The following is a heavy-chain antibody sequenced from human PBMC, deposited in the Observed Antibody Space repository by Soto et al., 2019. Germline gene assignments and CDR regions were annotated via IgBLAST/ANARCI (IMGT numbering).Heavy chain of an antibody. Sequence: SETLSLTCTVSGGSISSGGYYWSWIRQHPGKGLEWIGYIYYSGSTYYNPSLKSRVTISVDTSKNQFSLKLSSVTAADTAVYYCASNYDSTYQFDYWGQGNLVTVSS. CDR2: IYYSGST. CDR1: GGSISSGGYY. D-gene: IGHD3-22*01. CDR3: ASNYDSTYQFDY. J-gene: IGHJ4*02. V-gene: IGHV4-31*03.